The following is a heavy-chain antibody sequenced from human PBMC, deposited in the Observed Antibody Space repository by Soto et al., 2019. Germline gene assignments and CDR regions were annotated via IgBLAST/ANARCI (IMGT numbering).Heavy chain of an antibody. CDR1: GYSFSFYG. CDR2: MNPNSGNT. CDR3: ARGGPLTGYYYGMDV. Sequence: ASVKVSCKASGYSFSFYGINWVRQAPGQGLEWMGWMNPNSGNTDYAQKFQGRVTMTRNTSISTAYMELSSLRSEDTAVYYCARGGPLTGYYYGMDVWGQGTTVTVSS. V-gene: IGHV1-8*01. J-gene: IGHJ6*02. D-gene: IGHD3-10*01.